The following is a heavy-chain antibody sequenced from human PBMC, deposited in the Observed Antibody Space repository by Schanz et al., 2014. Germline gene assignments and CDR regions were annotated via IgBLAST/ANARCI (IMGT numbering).Heavy chain of an antibody. V-gene: IGHV3-30*03. J-gene: IGHJ6*02. CDR1: GITLSGYG. CDR2: ISFDGRNT. Sequence: QVQLVESGGGVVQPGRSLRLSCAASGITLSGYGLHWVRQAPGKGLEWVGFISFDGRNTGYAHSVKGRFTISRDNSMNTVYLQMNSLRSGDAAVYSCARAQGVIRLYYGVDVWGQGTTVTVSS. CDR3: ARAQGVIRLYYGVDV. D-gene: IGHD3-10*01.